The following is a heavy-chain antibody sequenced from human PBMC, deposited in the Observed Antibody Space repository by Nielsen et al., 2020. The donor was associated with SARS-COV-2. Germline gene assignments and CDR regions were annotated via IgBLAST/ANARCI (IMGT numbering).Heavy chain of an antibody. CDR2: ISSSGSTI. CDR3: ARERPQHDFWSGRDPMDV. J-gene: IGHJ6*02. Sequence: GESLKISCAASGFTFSSYEMNWVRQAPGKGLEWVSYISSSGSTIYYADSVKGRFTISRDNAENSLYLQMNSLRAEDTAVYYCARERPQHDFWSGRDPMDVWGQGTTVTVSS. V-gene: IGHV3-48*03. D-gene: IGHD3-3*01. CDR1: GFTFSSYE.